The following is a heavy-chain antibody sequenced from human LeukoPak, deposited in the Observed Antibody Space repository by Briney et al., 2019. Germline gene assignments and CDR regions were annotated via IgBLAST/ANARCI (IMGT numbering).Heavy chain of an antibody. CDR1: GGSFSGYY. V-gene: IGHV4-34*01. CDR2: INHSGST. Sequence: SETLSLTCAVYGGSFSGYYWSWIRQPPGKGLEWIGEINHSGSTNYNPSLKSRVTISVDTSKNQFSLKLSSVTAADTAVYYCARGFVSDYWGQGTLVTVSS. CDR3: ARGFVSDY. J-gene: IGHJ4*02.